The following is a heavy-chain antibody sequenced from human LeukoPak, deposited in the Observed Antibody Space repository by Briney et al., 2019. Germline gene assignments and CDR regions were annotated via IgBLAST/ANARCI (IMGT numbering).Heavy chain of an antibody. CDR3: ASSRTSYYYYMDV. D-gene: IGHD2-2*01. J-gene: IGHJ6*03. CDR2: IHYTGST. CDR1: GDSLSSSSHY. V-gene: IGHV4-39*01. Sequence: PSETLSLTCSDSGDSLSSSSHYWGWIRQAPGKGLEWIGSIHYTGSTYYNPSLKSRVTIFVDTSKNQFSLNLSSVTAVDTAVYYCASSRTSYYYYMDVWGKGTTVTVSS.